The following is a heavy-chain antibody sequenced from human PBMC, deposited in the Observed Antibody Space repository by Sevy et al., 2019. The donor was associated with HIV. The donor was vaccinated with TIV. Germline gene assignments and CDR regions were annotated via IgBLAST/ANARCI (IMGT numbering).Heavy chain of an antibody. D-gene: IGHD4-17*01. J-gene: IGHJ4*02. CDR1: GFTLSRTG. CDR2: ISGSGFST. Sequence: GWSLRLSCAASGFTLSRTGMIWVRQAPGKGLEWVSGISGSGFSTNYADSVKGRFTISRDNSKNTLYLQMNSLRGEDTAVYYCAKDPDDTYDYGEHSDYWGQGTLVTVSS. CDR3: AKDPDDTYDYGEHSDY. V-gene: IGHV3-23*01.